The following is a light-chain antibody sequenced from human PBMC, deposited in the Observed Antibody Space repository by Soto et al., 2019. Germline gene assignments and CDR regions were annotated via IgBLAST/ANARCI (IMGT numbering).Light chain of an antibody. J-gene: IGLJ1*01. V-gene: IGLV1-44*01. CDR3: AAWDDSLNGYV. Sequence: SVLIQPPSASGTPGQRVTVSCSGGSSNIGSYTVNWYQQLPGAAPKLLIYSNSQRPSGVPDRFSASKSGTSASLAISGLQSEDEAEYYCAAWDDSLNGYVFGPGTKVTVL. CDR2: SNS. CDR1: SSNIGSYT.